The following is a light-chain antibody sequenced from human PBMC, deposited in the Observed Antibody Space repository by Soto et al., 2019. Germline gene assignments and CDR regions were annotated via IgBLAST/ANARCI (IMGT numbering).Light chain of an antibody. Sequence: EIVLTQSPDTLSLSPGETATLSCRASQTIGRNYLAWYQQKPGQAPRLLIFGTSTRATGIPDRFSGSGSGTDFTLSISRLEPEDFAVYYCQQYANSPLLTFGGGTKVEIK. CDR1: QTIGRNY. J-gene: IGKJ4*01. CDR2: GTS. CDR3: QQYANSPLLT. V-gene: IGKV3-20*01.